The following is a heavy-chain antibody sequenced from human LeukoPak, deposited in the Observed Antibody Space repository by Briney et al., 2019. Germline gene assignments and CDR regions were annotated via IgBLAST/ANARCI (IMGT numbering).Heavy chain of an antibody. CDR1: GDSVSTNSAA. D-gene: IGHD3-22*01. CDR2: TYYRSKWYN. Sequence: SQTLSLTCAISGDSVSTNSAAWNWIRQSPSRGLEWLGRTYYRSKWYNDYAVSLKSRIAINPDTSKNQFSLQLNSVTPEDTAVYYCARGGDSSGYYAQVDYWGQGTLVTVSS. J-gene: IGHJ4*02. CDR3: ARGGDSSGYYAQVDY. V-gene: IGHV6-1*01.